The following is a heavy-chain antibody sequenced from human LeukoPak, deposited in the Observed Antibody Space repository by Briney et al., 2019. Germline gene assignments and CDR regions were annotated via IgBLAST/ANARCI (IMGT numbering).Heavy chain of an antibody. CDR1: GYTLTELS. V-gene: IGHV1-24*01. J-gene: IGHJ5*02. CDR3: ATPRGGWCSSTSCYTHDWFDP. CDR2: FDPEDGET. D-gene: IGHD2-2*02. Sequence: ASVEVSCKVSGYTLTELSMHWVRQAPGKGLEWMGGFDPEDGETIYAQKFQGRVTMTEDTSTDTAYMELSSLRSEDTAVYYCATPRGGWCSSTSCYTHDWFDPWGQGTLVTVSS.